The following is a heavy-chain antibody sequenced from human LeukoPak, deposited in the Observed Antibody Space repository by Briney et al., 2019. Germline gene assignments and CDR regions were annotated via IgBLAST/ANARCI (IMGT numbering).Heavy chain of an antibody. J-gene: IGHJ6*02. CDR2: IYHSGST. V-gene: IGHV4-59*12. Sequence: PSETLSLTCTVSGGFINDYYWNWIRQPPGKGLEWIGEIYHSGSTNYNPSLKSRVTISVDKSKNQFSLNLSSVTAADTAVYYCARVGQQPWDYYYYGMDVWGQGTTVTVSS. CDR1: GGFINDYY. CDR3: ARVGQQPWDYYYYGMDV. D-gene: IGHD6-13*01.